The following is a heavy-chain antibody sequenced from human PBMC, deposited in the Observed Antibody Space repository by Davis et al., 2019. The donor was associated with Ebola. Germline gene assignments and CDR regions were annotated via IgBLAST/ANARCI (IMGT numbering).Heavy chain of an antibody. CDR3: ARAQFPTTSDH. J-gene: IGHJ4*02. D-gene: IGHD1-1*01. CDR1: GYAFPNYL. Sequence: ASVTVSFLASGYAFPNYLVHWLRQPPGQGLEWMGLIHTRDGNTIYARTFQDRLTMTRDTATDTVDMELSSLTADDTAVYYFARAQFPTTSDHWGQGTLVTVSS. CDR2: IHTRDGNT. V-gene: IGHV1-46*01.